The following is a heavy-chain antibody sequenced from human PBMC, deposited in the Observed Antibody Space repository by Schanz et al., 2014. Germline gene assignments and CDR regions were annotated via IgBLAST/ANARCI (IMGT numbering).Heavy chain of an antibody. J-gene: IGHJ3*02. D-gene: IGHD3-3*02. CDR2: ISRDGTTS. CDR3: ARENISGEAFDI. CDR1: GFIFNDYY. V-gene: IGHV3-11*01. Sequence: QVQLVESGGGLVKPGGSLRLSCAASGFIFNDYYMNWIRQAPGKGLEWLSYISRDGTTSYYADSVKGRFTISRDNAKNSMYLEMTSLRGEDTAVYYCARENISGEAFDIWGQGTVVTVS.